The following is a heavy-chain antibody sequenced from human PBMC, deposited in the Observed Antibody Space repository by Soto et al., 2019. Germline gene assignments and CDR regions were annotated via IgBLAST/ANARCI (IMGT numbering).Heavy chain of an antibody. J-gene: IGHJ4*01. CDR1: VAICSSDT. Sequence: GALVNASCKSSVAICSSDTSSWGRPARGQGLEWMGRISPIFGTANYEQKFQGRVTNTEDESKRKAYMELSSLRSEDTAVYYCARQMAYYDSSGYSCWGQGTLVTVSS. D-gene: IGHD3-22*01. V-gene: IGHV1-69*13. CDR3: ARQMAYYDSSGYSC. CDR2: ISPIFGTA.